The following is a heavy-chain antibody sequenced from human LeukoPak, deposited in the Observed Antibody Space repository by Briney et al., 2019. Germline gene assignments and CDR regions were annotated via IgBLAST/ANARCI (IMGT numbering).Heavy chain of an antibody. CDR3: ARTGGNSGWYYFDY. Sequence: SETLSLTCAVSDYSISSGYYWGWIRQPPGKGLEWIGTIYHSGSTYYNPSLKSRVTISVDTSKNQFSLKLSSVPAADTSVYYCARTGGNSGWYYFDYWGQGTLVTVSS. CDR2: IYHSGST. V-gene: IGHV4-38-2*01. J-gene: IGHJ4*02. CDR1: DYSISSGYY. D-gene: IGHD6-19*01.